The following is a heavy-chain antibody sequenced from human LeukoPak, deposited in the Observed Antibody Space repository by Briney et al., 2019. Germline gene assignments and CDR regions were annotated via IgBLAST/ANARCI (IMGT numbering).Heavy chain of an antibody. CDR1: GFTFSSYS. CDR2: MSSSSSYI. CDR3: ASGDTDYYGSGRGSMDY. V-gene: IGHV3-21*01. J-gene: IGHJ4*02. D-gene: IGHD3-10*01. Sequence: PGGSLRLSCAASGFTFSSYSMNWVRQAPGKGLEWVSSMSSSSSYIYYADSVKGRFTISRDNAKNSLYLQMNSLRAEDTAVYYCASGDTDYYGSGRGSMDYWGQGTLVTVSS.